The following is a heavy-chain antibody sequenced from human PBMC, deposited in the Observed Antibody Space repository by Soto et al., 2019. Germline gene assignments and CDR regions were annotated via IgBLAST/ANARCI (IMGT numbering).Heavy chain of an antibody. V-gene: IGHV3-23*01. CDR2: ITGSGGST. Sequence: GGSLRLSCEGSGFTFHAYALSWVRQAPGKGLEWVSAITGSGGSTYYADSVKGRFTISRDNSKSTLYLQMNSLRAEDTALYYCAKGRSYYYYYGVDVWGQGTTVTVSS. CDR1: GFTFHAYA. J-gene: IGHJ6*02. CDR3: AKGRSYYYYYGVDV.